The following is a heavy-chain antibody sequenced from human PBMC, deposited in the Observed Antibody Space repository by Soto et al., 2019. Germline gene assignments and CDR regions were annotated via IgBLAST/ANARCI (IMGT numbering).Heavy chain of an antibody. Sequence: EVQLVESGGGLVQPGGSLKLSCAASGFTFSGSAMHWVRQASGKGLEWVGRIRNKPNNYATAYAASVKGRFTISRDDSKNTAYLQMNSLKTEDTAVYYRASKNGPGYYYGMYVWGQGTTVTVSS. CDR2: IRNKPNNYAT. CDR3: ASKNGPGYYYGMYV. CDR1: GFTFSGSA. V-gene: IGHV3-73*01. J-gene: IGHJ6*02.